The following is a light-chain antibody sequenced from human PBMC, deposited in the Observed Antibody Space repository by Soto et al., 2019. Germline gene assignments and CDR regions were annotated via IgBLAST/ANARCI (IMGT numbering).Light chain of an antibody. CDR1: QDISNY. CDR2: DAS. CDR3: QQYYNLTPYT. V-gene: IGKV1-33*01. J-gene: IGKJ2*01. Sequence: DIQMTQSPSSLSASVGDRVTITCQASQDISNYLNWYQQKPGKAPKLLIYDASNLETGVPSRFSGSGSGTDFTFTISSLQPEDMETYYCQQYYNLTPYTFGHGTKLEIK.